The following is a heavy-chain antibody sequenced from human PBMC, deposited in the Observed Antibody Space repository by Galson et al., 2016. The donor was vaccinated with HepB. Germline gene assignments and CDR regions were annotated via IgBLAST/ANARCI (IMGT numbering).Heavy chain of an antibody. CDR3: TRGFDYFDY. J-gene: IGHJ4*02. D-gene: IGHD3-3*01. CDR2: INPNTGDT. Sequence: SCKASGYSFRGYYIHWVRQAPGQGLAWVGRINPNTGDTNYAQQFQGRVTLTRDRSISTAFMELSRLRSDGTAVYYCTRGFDYFDYWGQGTLVTVSS. CDR1: GYSFRGYY. V-gene: IGHV1-2*06.